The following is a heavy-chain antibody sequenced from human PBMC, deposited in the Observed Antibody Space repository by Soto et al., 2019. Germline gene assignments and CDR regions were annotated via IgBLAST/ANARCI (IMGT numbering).Heavy chain of an antibody. CDR3: ARGESYLPY. J-gene: IGHJ4*02. CDR1: AGSPSSYY. D-gene: IGHD1-26*01. V-gene: IGHV4-59*01. CDR2: IYYSGST. Sequence: PSETLSLTWTVAAGSPSSYYWSWIRQPPGKGLEWIGYIYYSGSTNYNPSLKSRVTISVDTSKNQFSLKLSSVTAADTAVYYSARGESYLPYWGQGTLVTVSS.